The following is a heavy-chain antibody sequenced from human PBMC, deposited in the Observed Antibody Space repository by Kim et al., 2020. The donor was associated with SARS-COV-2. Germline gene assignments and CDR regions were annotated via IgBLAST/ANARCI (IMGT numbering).Heavy chain of an antibody. Sequence: ASVKVSCKASGYTFTSYDINWVRQATGQGLEWMGWMNPNSGNTGYAQKFQGRVTMTRNTSISTAYMELSSLRSEDTAVYYCARQVLWFGELLVSGMDVWGQGTTVTVSS. V-gene: IGHV1-8*01. CDR2: MNPNSGNT. CDR3: ARQVLWFGELLVSGMDV. D-gene: IGHD3-10*01. CDR1: GYTFTSYD. J-gene: IGHJ6*02.